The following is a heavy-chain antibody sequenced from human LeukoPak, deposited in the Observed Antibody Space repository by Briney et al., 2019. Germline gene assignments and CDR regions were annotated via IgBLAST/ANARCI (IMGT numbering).Heavy chain of an antibody. V-gene: IGHV3-48*04. J-gene: IGHJ4*02. CDR1: GFTFSGHN. CDR2: VSISSGTI. D-gene: IGHD3-16*01. CDR3: ARAMSTFGGVRNYFDS. Sequence: HPGGSLRLSCAASGFTFSGHNMNWVRQAPGKGLEWISFVSISSGTIYYADSVNGRFRISRDNAKSSLDLGMNSLRAEDTAVYYCARAMSTFGGVRNYFDSWGQGTLVTVSS.